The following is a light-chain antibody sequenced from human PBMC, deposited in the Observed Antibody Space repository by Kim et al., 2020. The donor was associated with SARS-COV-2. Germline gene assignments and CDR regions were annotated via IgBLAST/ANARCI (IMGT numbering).Light chain of an antibody. CDR3: HQYNDWTPGDT. CDR2: GAS. V-gene: IGKV3-15*01. CDR1: QSVSNN. Sequence: SPGDRATLSCRASQSVSNNLAWYQHKPGQPPGLLIYGASTRATGVPARFSGTGSGTDFTLTVSSLQSEDFAVYYCHQYNDWTPGDTFGQGTKLEI. J-gene: IGKJ2*01.